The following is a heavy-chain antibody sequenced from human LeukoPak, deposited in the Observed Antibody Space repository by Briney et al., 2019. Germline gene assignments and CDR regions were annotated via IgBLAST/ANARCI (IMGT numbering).Heavy chain of an antibody. CDR3: AKAPHSSYDSSGYYLDY. CDR2: ISGSGGST. CDR1: GFTFSSYA. J-gene: IGHJ4*02. D-gene: IGHD3-22*01. V-gene: IGHV3-23*01. Sequence: GGSLRLSCAASGFTFSSYAMSWVRHAPGKGLEWVSAISGSGGSTYFADSVKGRFTISRDNSKNTLYLQMNSLRAEDTAVYYCAKAPHSSYDSSGYYLDYWGQGTLVTVSS.